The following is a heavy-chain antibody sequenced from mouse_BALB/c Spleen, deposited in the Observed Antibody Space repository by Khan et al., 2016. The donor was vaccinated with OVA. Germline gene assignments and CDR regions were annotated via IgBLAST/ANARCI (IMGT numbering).Heavy chain of an antibody. D-gene: IGHD4-1*01. CDR3: ARSGTGSFLY. Sequence: QVQLQQSGAELARPGASVKLSCKASGYTFTDYYINWVRQRTGQGLEWIGDIYPGIGNTYYNEKYKGKATLTADKSSSTAYMQLSSLTSEYSAVYFCARSGTGSFLYWGQGTLVTVSA. V-gene: IGHV1-77*01. CDR2: IYPGIGNT. CDR1: GYTFTDYY. J-gene: IGHJ3*01.